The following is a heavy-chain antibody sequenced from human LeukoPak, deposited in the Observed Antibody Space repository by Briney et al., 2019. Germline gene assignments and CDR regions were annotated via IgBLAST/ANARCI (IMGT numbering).Heavy chain of an antibody. CDR2: ICTSTSTI. J-gene: IGHJ6*03. D-gene: IGHD6-19*01. V-gene: IGHV3-48*01. CDR1: GFTFSSYS. CDR3: AREGMAVTRPFYYMDV. Sequence: GGSLRLSCAASGFTFSSYSMNWVRQAPGKGLEGVSYICTSTSTIYYAASFQGRFPISRDNAKNSLYLQLNSLRAEDTAVYYCAREGMAVTRPFYYMDVWGKGTTVTVSS.